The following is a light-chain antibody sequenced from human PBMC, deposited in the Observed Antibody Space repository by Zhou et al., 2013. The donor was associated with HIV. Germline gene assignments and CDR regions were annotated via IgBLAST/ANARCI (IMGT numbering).Light chain of an antibody. V-gene: IGKV1-5*03. Sequence: DFHMTQSPSTLSASVGDTVTITCRASQHISDSLAWYQQKPGKAPELLIYKASSLDTGVPSRFSGSGYGTDFTLTISSLQPEDFGIYYCQQANTFLGITFGQGTRLDIK. CDR2: KAS. CDR1: QHISDS. CDR3: QQANTFLGIT. J-gene: IGKJ5*01.